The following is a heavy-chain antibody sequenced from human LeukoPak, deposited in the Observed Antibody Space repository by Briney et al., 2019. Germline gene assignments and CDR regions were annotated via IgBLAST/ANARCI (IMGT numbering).Heavy chain of an antibody. Sequence: SVEVSCKASGGTFSSYAISWVRQAPGQGLEWMGRIIPIFGTANYAQKFQGRVTITTDESTSTAYMELSSLRSEDTAVYYCATALDLWFGELFYMDVWGKGTTVTVSS. CDR3: ATALDLWFGELFYMDV. J-gene: IGHJ6*03. CDR1: GGTFSSYA. V-gene: IGHV1-69*05. D-gene: IGHD3-10*01. CDR2: IIPIFGTA.